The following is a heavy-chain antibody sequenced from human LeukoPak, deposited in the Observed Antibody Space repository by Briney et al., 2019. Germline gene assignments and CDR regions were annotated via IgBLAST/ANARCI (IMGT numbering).Heavy chain of an antibody. D-gene: IGHD3-22*01. CDR2: INHSGST. J-gene: IGHJ4*01. Sequence: PSETLSLTCAVYGGSFSGYYWSWIRQPPGKGLEWIGEINHSGSTNYNPSLKSRVTISVDTSKNQFSLKLSSVTAADTAVYYCARDQYYYDNNGRNFDYWGQGTHVTVSS. CDR3: ARDQYYYDNNGRNFDY. V-gene: IGHV4-34*01. CDR1: GGSFSGYY.